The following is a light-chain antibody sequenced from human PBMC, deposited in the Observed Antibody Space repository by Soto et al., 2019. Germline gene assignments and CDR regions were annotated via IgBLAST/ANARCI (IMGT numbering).Light chain of an antibody. J-gene: IGKJ4*01. CDR2: GAS. V-gene: IGKV3-20*01. Sequence: ELVLTQSPGNLSLSPGERATLSCSASQNVDTTRLVWYQQKPGQAPMLLIFGASSRPPGIPDRLSGSGSVTDFTLTISRLEAEACAVAHDEQYVGCPFSLGGGTKVEIK. CDR3: EQYVGCPFS. CDR1: QNVDTTR.